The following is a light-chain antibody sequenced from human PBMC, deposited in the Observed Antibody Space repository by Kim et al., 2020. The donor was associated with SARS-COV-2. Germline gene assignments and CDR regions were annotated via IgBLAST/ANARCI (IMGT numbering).Light chain of an antibody. J-gene: IGLJ2*01. CDR3: AAWDDSLNGWV. CDR1: SSNIGSNY. V-gene: IGLV1-47*01. CDR2: RSN. Sequence: GPSVTISWSGNSSNIGSNYVDWYQQLPGTAPKHLIYRSNQRPSGVPDRCSGSKSGTSASLAISGLRSEDEADYYCAAWDDSLNGWVFGGGTQLTVL.